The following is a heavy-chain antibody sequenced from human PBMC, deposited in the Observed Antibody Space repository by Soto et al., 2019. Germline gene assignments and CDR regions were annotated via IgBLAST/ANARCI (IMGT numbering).Heavy chain of an antibody. D-gene: IGHD2-15*01. J-gene: IGHJ3*02. Sequence: QVQLVQSGAEVKKPGASVKVSCKASGYTFTSYYMHWVRQAPGQGLEWMGIINPSGGSTSYAQKFQGRVTMTRDTSTSTVYMELSSLRSEDTAVYYCAGCSWGRDAFDIWGQGTMVTVSS. V-gene: IGHV1-46*03. CDR3: AGCSWGRDAFDI. CDR1: GYTFTSYY. CDR2: INPSGGST.